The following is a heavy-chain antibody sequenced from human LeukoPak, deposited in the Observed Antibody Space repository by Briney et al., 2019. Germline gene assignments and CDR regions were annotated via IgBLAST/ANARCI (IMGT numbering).Heavy chain of an antibody. V-gene: IGHV4-38-2*02. CDR2: IYHSGST. D-gene: IGHD5-18*01. CDR1: GYSISSGYY. CDR3: AGMPGYSYYYMDV. Sequence: SETLSLTCTVSGYSISSGYYWGWIRQPPGKGLEWIGSIYHSGSTYYAPSLKTRVTISVDTSKNQFSLKRSCVTAADTAVYYCAGMPGYSYYYMDVWGKGTTVTVSS. J-gene: IGHJ6*03.